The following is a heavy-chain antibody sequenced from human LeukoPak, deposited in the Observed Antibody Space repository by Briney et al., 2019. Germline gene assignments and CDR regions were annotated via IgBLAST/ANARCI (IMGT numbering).Heavy chain of an antibody. CDR3: ARDSPSSSSPAFDI. J-gene: IGHJ3*02. Sequence: PGGSLRLSCAASGFTFSSYWMSWVRQAPGKGLEWVANIKQDGSEKYYVDSVKGRFTISRDNAKDSLYLQMNSLRAEDTAVYYCARDSPSSSSPAFDIWGQGTMVTVSS. CDR1: GFTFSSYW. CDR2: IKQDGSEK. V-gene: IGHV3-7*01. D-gene: IGHD6-6*01.